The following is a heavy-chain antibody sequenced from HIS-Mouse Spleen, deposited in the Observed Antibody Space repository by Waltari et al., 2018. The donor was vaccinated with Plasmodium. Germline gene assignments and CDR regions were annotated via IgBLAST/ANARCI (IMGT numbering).Heavy chain of an antibody. V-gene: IGHV3-21*01. D-gene: IGHD6-13*01. Sequence: EVQLVESGGRVVKPGGSLRLSWAASGFTFSSYSMNWVRQAPGKGLEWVSAISSSSSYIYYADSVKGRFTISRDNAKNSLYLQMNSLRAEDTAVYYCARDRSAAALLGYWGQGTLVTVSS. CDR3: ARDRSAAALLGY. CDR1: GFTFSSYS. J-gene: IGHJ4*02. CDR2: ISSSSSYI.